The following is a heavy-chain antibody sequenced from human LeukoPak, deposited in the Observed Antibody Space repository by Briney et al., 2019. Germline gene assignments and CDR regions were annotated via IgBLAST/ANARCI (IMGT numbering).Heavy chain of an antibody. J-gene: IGHJ4*02. CDR2: IDYSGST. CDR3: ARRGIRGVSLDY. D-gene: IGHD3-10*01. Sequence: PSETLSLTCTVSGASISSGCYDWSWIRQHPGRGREVIGYIDYSGSTYYNPSVKSRVNISVDKFKNQFSLKLSSVTAADPAVYYCARRGIRGVSLDYWGQGTLVTVSS. CDR1: GASISSGCYD. V-gene: IGHV4-31*03.